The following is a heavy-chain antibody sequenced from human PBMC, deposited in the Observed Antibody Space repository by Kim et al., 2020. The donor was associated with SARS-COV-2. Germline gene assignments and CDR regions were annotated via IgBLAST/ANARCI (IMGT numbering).Heavy chain of an antibody. CDR3: ARVPSSSWYRVYYFDY. D-gene: IGHD6-13*01. CDR2: INHSGST. Sequence: SETLSLTCAVYGGSFSGYYWSWIRQPPGKGLEWIGEINHSGSTNYNPSLKSRVTISVDTSKNQFSLKLSSVTAADTAVYYCARVPSSSWYRVYYFDYWGQGTLVTVSS. CDR1: GGSFSGYY. V-gene: IGHV4-34*01. J-gene: IGHJ4*02.